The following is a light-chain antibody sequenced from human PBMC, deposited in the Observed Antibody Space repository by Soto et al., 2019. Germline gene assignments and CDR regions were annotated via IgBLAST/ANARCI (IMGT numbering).Light chain of an antibody. CDR1: SSDVGSYNL. CDR3: CSYAGSSTFYV. CDR2: EVS. J-gene: IGLJ1*01. V-gene: IGLV2-23*02. Sequence: QSALTQPASVSGSPGQSITISCTETSSDVGSYNLVSWYQQHPGKAPTLMIYEVSKRPSGVSNRFSGSKSGNTASLTISGLQAEDEADYYCCSYAGSSTFYVFGTGTKVTVL.